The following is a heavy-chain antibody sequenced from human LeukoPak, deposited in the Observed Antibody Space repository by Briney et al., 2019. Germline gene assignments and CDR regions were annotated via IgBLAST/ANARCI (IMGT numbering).Heavy chain of an antibody. CDR1: GGSLSSSNW. J-gene: IGHJ4*02. CDR2: IYHIGST. D-gene: IGHD1-26*01. V-gene: IGHV4-4*02. Sequence: PSGTLSLTCAVSGGSLSSSNWWSWVRQPPGKGLGWVGEIYHIGSTNYNPSLKSRVTISVDKSKNQFSLKLSSVTAADTAVYYCARRGSYVYFDYWGQGTLVTVSS. CDR3: ARRGSYVYFDY.